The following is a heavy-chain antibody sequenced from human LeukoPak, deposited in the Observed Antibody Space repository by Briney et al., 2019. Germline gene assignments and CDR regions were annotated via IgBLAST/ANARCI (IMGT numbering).Heavy chain of an antibody. D-gene: IGHD3-10*01. CDR3: AKGVRGVIIGPEFDY. J-gene: IGHJ4*02. Sequence: PGGSLRLSCAASGFTFDDYAMHWVRQAPGKGLEWVSGINWNSGSVGYADSVKGRFTISRDNAKNSLYLQMNSLRAEDMALYYCAKGVRGVIIGPEFDYWGQGTLVTVSS. V-gene: IGHV3-9*03. CDR1: GFTFDDYA. CDR2: INWNSGSV.